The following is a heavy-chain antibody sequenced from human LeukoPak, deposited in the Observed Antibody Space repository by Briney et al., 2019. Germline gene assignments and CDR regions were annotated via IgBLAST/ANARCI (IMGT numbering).Heavy chain of an antibody. CDR1: GGSISSYY. Sequence: SETLSLTCTVSGGSISSYYWSWIRQPAGKGLEWIGRIYTSGSTNYNPSLKSRVTMSVDTSKNQFSLKLSSVTAADTAVYYCATDGGGDIVVVGEDAFDIWGQGTMVTVSS. D-gene: IGHD2-2*01. J-gene: IGHJ3*02. CDR2: IYTSGST. V-gene: IGHV4-4*07. CDR3: ATDGGGDIVVVGEDAFDI.